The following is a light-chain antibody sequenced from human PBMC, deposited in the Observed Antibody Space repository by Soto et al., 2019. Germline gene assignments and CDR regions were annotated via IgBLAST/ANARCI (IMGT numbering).Light chain of an antibody. Sequence: QSVLTQPPSVSGAPGQRVTISCTGSSSNIGAGYDVHWYQHLPGTAPKLLIYFNNNRPSGVPDRFSGSKSSTSASLAITGHRPEQAASDFCQSYDSTLRGVVFGGGTKLTVL. CDR3: QSYDSTLRGVV. J-gene: IGLJ2*01. CDR1: SSNIGAGYD. V-gene: IGLV1-40*01. CDR2: FNN.